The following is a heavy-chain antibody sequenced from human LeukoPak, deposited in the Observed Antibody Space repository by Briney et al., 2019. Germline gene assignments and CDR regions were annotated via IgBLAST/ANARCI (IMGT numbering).Heavy chain of an antibody. D-gene: IGHD3-10*01. V-gene: IGHV4-39*01. J-gene: IGHJ4*02. Sequence: SETLSLTCTVSGGSISSSSYYWGWIRQPPGKGLEWIGSIYYSGSTYYNPSLKSRVTISVDTSKNQFSLKLSSVTAADTAVYHCARHLVTMVRGATPKYYFDYWGQGTLVTVSS. CDR3: ARHLVTMVRGATPKYYFDY. CDR2: IYYSGST. CDR1: GGSISSSSYY.